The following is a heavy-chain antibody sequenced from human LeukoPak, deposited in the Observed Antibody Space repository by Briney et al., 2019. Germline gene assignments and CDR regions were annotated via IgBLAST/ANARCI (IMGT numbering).Heavy chain of an antibody. CDR1: GGSISSYY. CDR2: IYYSGST. D-gene: IGHD1-14*01. J-gene: IGHJ3*02. Sequence: PSETLSLTCTVSGGSISSYYWSWIRQPPGKGLEWIGYIYYSGSTNYNPSLKSRVTISVDTSKNQFSLKLSSVTAADTAVYYCARTLGIRSAFDIWGQGTMVTVSS. V-gene: IGHV4-59*08. CDR3: ARTLGIRSAFDI.